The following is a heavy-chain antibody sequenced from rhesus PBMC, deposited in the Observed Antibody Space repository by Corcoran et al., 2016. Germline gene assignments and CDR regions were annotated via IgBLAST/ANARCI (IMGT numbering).Heavy chain of an antibody. CDR2: ISGSGVST. CDR1: GGSISSNY. V-gene: IGHV4-173*01. D-gene: IGHD4-17*01. Sequence: QLQLQESGPGLVKPSETLSLTCAVPGGSISSNYWRWLRPPPGKGLEWIGRISGSGVSTDYNPSLKSRVTISTDTSKNQFSLKLSSVTAADTAVYYCARVTMGSRFDVWGPGVLVTVSS. J-gene: IGHJ5-1*01. CDR3: ARVTMGSRFDV.